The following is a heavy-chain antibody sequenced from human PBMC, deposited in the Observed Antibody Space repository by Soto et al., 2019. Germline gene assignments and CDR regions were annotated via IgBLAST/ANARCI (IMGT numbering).Heavy chain of an antibody. CDR1: GGSISSSSYY. J-gene: IGHJ4*02. V-gene: IGHV4-39*01. CDR2: IYYSGST. D-gene: IGHD4-17*01. CDR3: ARRNYGDYPFDY. Sequence: SETLSLTCTVSGGSISSSSYYWGWIRQPPGKGLEWIGSIYYSGSTYYNPSLKSRVTISVDTSKNQFSLKLSSVTAADTAVYYCARRNYGDYPFDYWGQGTLVTVSS.